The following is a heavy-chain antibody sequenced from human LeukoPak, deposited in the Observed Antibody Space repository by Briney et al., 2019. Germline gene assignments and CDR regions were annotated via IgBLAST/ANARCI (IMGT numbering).Heavy chain of an antibody. CDR3: ARSPARESSFDP. CDR1: GGTFSSYA. Sequence: SVKVSCKASGGTFSSYAFSWVRQAPGQGLEWMGGIIPIFGTANYAQKFQGRVTITADESTSTAYMELSSLRSEDTAVYYCARSPARESSFDPWGQGTLVTVSS. V-gene: IGHV1-69*13. D-gene: IGHD1-26*01. J-gene: IGHJ5*02. CDR2: IIPIFGTA.